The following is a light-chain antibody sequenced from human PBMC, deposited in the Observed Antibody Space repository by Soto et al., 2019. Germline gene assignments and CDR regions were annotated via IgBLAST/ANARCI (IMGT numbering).Light chain of an antibody. CDR2: RTS. CDR3: QQYGSSLT. CDR1: HIINGN. J-gene: IGKJ4*01. Sequence: EIVMTQSPAILSVSPGERVTLSCRASHIINGNLAWYQQKPGQAPRLLMFRTSTRATGFPARFSGSGSGTEFNLTISRLEPEDFAVYYCQQYGSSLTFGGGTKVEIK. V-gene: IGKV3-15*01.